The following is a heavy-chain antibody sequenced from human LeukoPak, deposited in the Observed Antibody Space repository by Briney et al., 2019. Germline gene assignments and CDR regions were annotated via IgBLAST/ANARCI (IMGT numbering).Heavy chain of an antibody. Sequence: SETLSLTCTVSGGSISSSSYYWGWIRQPPGKGLEWIGSIYYSGSTYYNPSLKSRVTISVDTSKNQFSLKLSSVTAADTAVYYCARSQDIVVVVAATPFYFDYWGQGTLVTVSS. CDR1: GGSISSSSYY. J-gene: IGHJ4*02. CDR2: IYYSGST. CDR3: ARSQDIVVVVAATPFYFDY. D-gene: IGHD2-15*01. V-gene: IGHV4-39*01.